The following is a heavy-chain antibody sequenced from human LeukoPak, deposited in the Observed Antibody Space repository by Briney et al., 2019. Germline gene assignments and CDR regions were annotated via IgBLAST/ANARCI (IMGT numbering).Heavy chain of an antibody. CDR1: GFTFSSYA. D-gene: IGHD6-13*01. CDR2: ISYDGSNK. CDR3: ASLASSSWYYFDY. J-gene: IGHJ4*02. V-gene: IGHV3-30*04. Sequence: PGGSLRLSCAASGFTFSSYAMHWVRQAPGKGLEWVAVISYDGSNKYYADSVKGRFTISRDNSKNTLYLQMNSLRAEDTAVYYCASLASSSWYYFDYWSQGTLVTVSS.